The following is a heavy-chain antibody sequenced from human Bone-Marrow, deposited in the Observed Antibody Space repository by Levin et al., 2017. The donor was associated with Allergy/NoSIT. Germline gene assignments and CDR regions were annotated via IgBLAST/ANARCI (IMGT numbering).Heavy chain of an antibody. CDR1: GDSISSGTHH. J-gene: IGHJ4*02. Sequence: SQTLSLTCTVSGDSISSGTHHWGWVRQPPGKGLEWIASIYYSGTTYYRPSLRGRVTISVDTSKNQFSLKLNSVTAADTAMYYCVREYSSSCEKWGQGTLVTVSS. CDR3: VREYSSSCEK. D-gene: IGHD4-11*01. V-gene: IGHV4-39*07. CDR2: IYYSGTT.